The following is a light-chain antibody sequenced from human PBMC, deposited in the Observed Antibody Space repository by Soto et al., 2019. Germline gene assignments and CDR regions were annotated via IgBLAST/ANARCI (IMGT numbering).Light chain of an antibody. V-gene: IGLV2-8*01. J-gene: IGLJ1*01. CDR2: EVS. Sequence: QSALTQPPSASGSPGQSVTISCTGTSRDVGGYNYVSWHQQHPGKAPKLIIFEVSKRPSGVPDRFSGSKSGNTASLTVSGLQAEDEADYYCVSYAGSSSVFGTGTKVTVL. CDR1: SRDVGGYNY. CDR3: VSYAGSSSV.